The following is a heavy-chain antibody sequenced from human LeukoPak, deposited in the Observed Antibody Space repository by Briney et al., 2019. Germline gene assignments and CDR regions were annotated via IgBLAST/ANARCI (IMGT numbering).Heavy chain of an antibody. D-gene: IGHD6-19*01. CDR2: MNPNSGNT. J-gene: IGHJ4*02. CDR3: ASRGYSSGGFDY. Sequence: WVRQATGQGLEWMGWMNPNSGNTGYAQKFQGRVTMTRNTSISTAYMELSSLRSEDTAVYYCASRGYSSGGFDYWGQGALVTVSS. V-gene: IGHV1-8*01.